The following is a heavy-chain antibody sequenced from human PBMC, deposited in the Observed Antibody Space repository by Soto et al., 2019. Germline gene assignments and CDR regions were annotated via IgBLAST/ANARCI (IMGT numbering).Heavy chain of an antibody. CDR2: IYSGGRT. CDR3: ARVSYYYDNSGYYLFDY. CDR1: GFSVSSNY. D-gene: IGHD3-22*01. Sequence: EVQLVESGGGLVQPGGSLRLSCAASGFSVSSNYMSWVRQAPGKGLEWVSVIYSGGRTYYADSVKGRFTISRDNSKHTLYLQMHCLRAEDTAVYYCARVSYYYDNSGYYLFDYWGQGTLVTVSS. J-gene: IGHJ4*02. V-gene: IGHV3-66*01.